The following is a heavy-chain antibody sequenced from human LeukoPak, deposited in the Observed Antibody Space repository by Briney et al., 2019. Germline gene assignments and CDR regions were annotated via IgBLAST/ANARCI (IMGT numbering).Heavy chain of an antibody. Sequence: KPSGTLSLTCAVSGGSISSSNWWRGVRQPPGKGLEWIGEIYHSGSTNYNPSLKSRVTISVDKSKNQFSLKLSSVTAADTAVYYCARSVGATRRVEIDYWGQGTLVTVSS. CDR2: IYHSGST. CDR1: GGSISSSNW. V-gene: IGHV4-4*02. CDR3: ARSVGATRRVEIDY. D-gene: IGHD1-26*01. J-gene: IGHJ4*02.